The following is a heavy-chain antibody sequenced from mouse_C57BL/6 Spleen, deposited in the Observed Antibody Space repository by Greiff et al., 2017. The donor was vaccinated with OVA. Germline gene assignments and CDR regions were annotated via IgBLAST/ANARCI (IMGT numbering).Heavy chain of an antibody. CDR2: IYPGSGNT. Sequence: QVQLQQSGAELVRPGASVKLSCKASGYTFTDYYINWVKQRPGQGLEWIARIYPGSGNTYYNEKFKGKATLTAEKSSSTAYMQLSSLTSEDSAVYFCARRGIYYDYDLPFAYWGQGTLVTVSA. CDR1: GYTFTDYY. D-gene: IGHD2-4*01. CDR3: ARRGIYYDYDLPFAY. V-gene: IGHV1-76*01. J-gene: IGHJ3*01.